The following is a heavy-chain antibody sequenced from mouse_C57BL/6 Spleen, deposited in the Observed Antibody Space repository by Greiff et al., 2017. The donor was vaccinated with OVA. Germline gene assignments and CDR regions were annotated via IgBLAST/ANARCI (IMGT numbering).Heavy chain of an antibody. CDR3: ASAPGFAD. CDR2: INPSTGGT. J-gene: IGHJ3*01. Sequence: VQLQQSGPELVKPGASVKLSCKASGYSFTGYYMHWVKQSPEKSLEWIGEINPSTGGTNYNEKFKGKATLTVDKSSSTAYMQLRSLTSEDSAVYYCASAPGFADWGQGTLVTVSA. D-gene: IGHD3-1*01. V-gene: IGHV1-42*01. CDR1: GYSFTGYY.